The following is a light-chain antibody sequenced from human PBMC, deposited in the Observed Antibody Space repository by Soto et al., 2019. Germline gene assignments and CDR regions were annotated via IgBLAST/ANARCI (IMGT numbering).Light chain of an antibody. CDR2: DVS. CDR3: CSYTSSSLYV. J-gene: IGLJ1*01. Sequence: QSALTQPASVSGSPGQSITISCTGTSSDVGGYNYVSWYQQHPGKAPKLMIYDVSNRPSGVSNRFSGSKSGNTASLTISGLQAVDEADYYCCSYTSSSLYVFGTGTKLTVL. V-gene: IGLV2-14*01. CDR1: SSDVGGYNY.